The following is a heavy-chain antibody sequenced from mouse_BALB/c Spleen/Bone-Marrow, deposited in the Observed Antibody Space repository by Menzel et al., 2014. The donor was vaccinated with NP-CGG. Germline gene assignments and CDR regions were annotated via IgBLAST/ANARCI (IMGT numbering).Heavy chain of an antibody. CDR3: ARRDYGIRENYYAMDY. V-gene: IGHV1-87*01. J-gene: IGHJ4*01. D-gene: IGHD1-2*01. CDR2: IYPGDGDT. CDR1: GYTFTSYW. Sequence: VQLQQSGAELARPGASVKLSCKASGYTFTSYWMQWVKQRPGQGLEWIGAIYPGDGDTRYTQKFKGKATLTADKSSSTAYMQLSSLASEDSAVYYCARRDYGIRENYYAMDYWGQGTSVTVSS.